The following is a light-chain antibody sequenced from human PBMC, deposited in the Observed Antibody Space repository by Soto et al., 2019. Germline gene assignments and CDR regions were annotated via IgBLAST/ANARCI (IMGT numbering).Light chain of an antibody. J-gene: IGKJ4*01. CDR2: AAS. Sequence: IQLTQSPSSLSASVGYSVTITCRSSQGISRYLSWYQQKPGRAPKLLISAASTLQSGVPARFSGSGSGTDFTLSITSLQHEDFATYYCQQLNTYPVTFGGGTKVDIK. V-gene: IGKV1-9*01. CDR1: QGISRY. CDR3: QQLNTYPVT.